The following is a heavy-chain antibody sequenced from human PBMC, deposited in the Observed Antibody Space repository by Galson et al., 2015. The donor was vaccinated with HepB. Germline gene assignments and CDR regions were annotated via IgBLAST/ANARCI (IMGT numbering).Heavy chain of an antibody. Sequence: SVKVSCKASGYTFTSYGISWVRQAPGQGLEWMGWISAYNGNTNYAQKLKGRVTMTTDTSTSTAYMELRSLRSDDKAVYYCARNKGSGSYYIKDYWGQGTLFTVSS. J-gene: IGHJ4*02. CDR2: ISAYNGNT. V-gene: IGHV1-18*01. D-gene: IGHD3-10*01. CDR1: GYTFTSYG. CDR3: ARNKGSGSYYIKDY.